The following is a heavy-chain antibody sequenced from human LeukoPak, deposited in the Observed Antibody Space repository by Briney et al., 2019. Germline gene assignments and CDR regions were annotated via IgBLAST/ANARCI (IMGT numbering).Heavy chain of an antibody. CDR1: GGSISSYY. CDR3: ARHSRSGSYYRPGGYFDY. Sequence: PSETLSLTCTVSGGSISSYYWSWIRQPPGKGLEWIGYIYYSGSTNYNPSLKGRVTISVDTSKNQFSLKLSSVTAADTAVYYCARHSRSGSYYRPGGYFDYWGQRTLVTVSS. J-gene: IGHJ4*02. D-gene: IGHD1-26*01. CDR2: IYYSGST. V-gene: IGHV4-59*08.